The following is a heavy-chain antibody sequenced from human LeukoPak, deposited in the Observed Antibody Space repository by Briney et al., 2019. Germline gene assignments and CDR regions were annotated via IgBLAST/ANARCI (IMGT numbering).Heavy chain of an antibody. J-gene: IGHJ4*02. CDR2: IIPIFGTT. V-gene: IGHV1-69*05. CDR1: GGTFISYA. CDR3: ARTQMFTWIQLWQFDY. D-gene: IGHD5-18*01. Sequence: GASVTVSCMGSGGTFISYAISWVGQAPGQGLEWMGGIIPIFGTTNYAQKFQGRVTITTDESTSTAYMELSSLRSEDTAVYYCARTQMFTWIQLWQFDYWGQGTLVTVSS.